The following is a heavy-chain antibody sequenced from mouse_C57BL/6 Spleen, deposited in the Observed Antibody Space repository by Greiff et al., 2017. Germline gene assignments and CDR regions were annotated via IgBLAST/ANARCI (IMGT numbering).Heavy chain of an antibody. CDR2: ISSGGDYI. J-gene: IGHJ3*01. Sequence: EVQLVESGEGLVKPGGSLKLSCAASGFTFSSYAMSWVRQTPEKRLEWVAYISSGGDYIYYADTVKGRFTISRDNARNTLYLQMSSLKSEDTAMYYCTRNYYGSSYGWFAYWGQGTLVTVSA. D-gene: IGHD1-1*01. CDR1: GFTFSSYA. CDR3: TRNYYGSSYGWFAY. V-gene: IGHV5-9-1*02.